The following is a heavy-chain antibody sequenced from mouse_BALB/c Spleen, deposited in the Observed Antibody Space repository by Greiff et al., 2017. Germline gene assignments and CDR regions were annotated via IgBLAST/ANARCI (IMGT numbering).Heavy chain of an antibody. CDR2: ISSGGSYT. CDR3: ARVITTVVFDY. J-gene: IGHJ2*01. V-gene: IGHV5-9-1*01. D-gene: IGHD1-1*01. CDR1: GFTFSSYA. Sequence: DVMLVESGGGLVKPGGSLKLSCAASGFTFSSYAMSWVRQTPEKRLEWVATISSGGSYTYYPDSVKGRFTISRDNAKNTLYLQMSSLRSEDTAMYYCARVITTVVFDYWGQGTTLTVSS.